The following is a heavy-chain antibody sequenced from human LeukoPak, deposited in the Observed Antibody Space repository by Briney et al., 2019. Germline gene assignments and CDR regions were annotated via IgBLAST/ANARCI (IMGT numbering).Heavy chain of an antibody. CDR1: GYTFTGYY. CDR3: ATEKHVDIVATGEAFDI. D-gene: IGHD5-12*01. V-gene: IGHV1-2*02. J-gene: IGHJ3*02. Sequence: ASVKVSCKASGYTFTGYYMHWVRQAPGQGLEWMGWINPNSGGTIYAQKFQGRVTMTEDTSTDTAYMELSSLRSEDTAVYYCATEKHVDIVATGEAFDIWGQGTMVTVSS. CDR2: INPNSGGT.